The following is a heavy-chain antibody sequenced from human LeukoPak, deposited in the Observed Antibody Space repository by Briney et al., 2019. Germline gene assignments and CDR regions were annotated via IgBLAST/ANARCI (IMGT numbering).Heavy chain of an antibody. J-gene: IGHJ6*02. CDR1: GFNFSRSG. D-gene: IGHD6-13*01. Sequence: PGGSLRLSCVASGFNFSRSGMNWVRQAPGKGLEWVSSISPSRDNVHYADSVKGRFTTSRDNGKNSLFLHMNILRTEDTAVYYCARDVERGQLILGISYYYGMDVWGQGTAVTVSS. CDR3: ARDVERGQLILGISYYYGMDV. CDR2: ISPSRDNV. V-gene: IGHV3-21*06.